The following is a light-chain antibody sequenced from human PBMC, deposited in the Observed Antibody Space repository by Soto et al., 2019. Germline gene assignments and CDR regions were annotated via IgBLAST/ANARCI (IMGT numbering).Light chain of an antibody. CDR3: QQYGSSPGT. J-gene: IGKJ2*02. CDR2: LAS. V-gene: IGKV3-20*01. CDR1: QYVSSSY. Sequence: EIVLTQSPGTLSLSPGERATLSCRASQYVSSSYLAWYQQKPGQAPRLLIYLASSTATGIPDKFSGSGSGTDFTLTISRLEPEDFAVYYCQQYGSSPGTFGQGTKLEIK.